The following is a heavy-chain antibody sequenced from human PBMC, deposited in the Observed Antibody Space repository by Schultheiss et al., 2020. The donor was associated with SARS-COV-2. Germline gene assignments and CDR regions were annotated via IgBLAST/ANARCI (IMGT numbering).Heavy chain of an antibody. V-gene: IGHV3-NL1*01. Sequence: GESLKISCAASGFTFSSYGMHWVRQAPGKGLEWVSVIYSGGSTYYADSVKGRFTISRDNSKNTLYLQMNSLRAEDTAVYYCAKDVGDYGDAVDYWGQGTLVTVSS. D-gene: IGHD4-17*01. CDR1: GFTFSSYG. CDR3: AKDVGDYGDAVDY. CDR2: IYSGGST. J-gene: IGHJ4*02.